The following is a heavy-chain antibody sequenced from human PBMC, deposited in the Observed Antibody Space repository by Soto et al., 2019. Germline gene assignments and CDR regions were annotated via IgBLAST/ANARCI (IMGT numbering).Heavy chain of an antibody. CDR2: IRRHTSVT. D-gene: IGHD3-22*01. CDR1: GLTWSTAS. CDR3: GKVAGSGYYTVDR. Sequence: EVQLVESGGMLVQPGGSLRLSCAASGLTWSTASMNWVRQAPVKGLEWMSYIRRHTSVTAYADSVKGRFTISRDSAKNSLYLQRDSLRVEDTAVYYCGKVAGSGYYTVDRWGQGTLVTVSS. J-gene: IGHJ5*02. V-gene: IGHV3-48*01.